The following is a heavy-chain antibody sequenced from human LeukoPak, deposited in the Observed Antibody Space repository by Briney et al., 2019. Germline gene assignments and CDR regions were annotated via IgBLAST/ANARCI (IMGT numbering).Heavy chain of an antibody. CDR1: GFTFRSYA. CDR3: AKNDYDFWSGFYYYGMDV. D-gene: IGHD3-3*01. J-gene: IGHJ6*02. Sequence: HPGGSLRLSCAASGFTFRSYAMSWVRQAPGKGLEWVSAISGSGGSTYYADSVKGRFTISRDNSKNTLYLQMNSLRAEDTAVYYCAKNDYDFWSGFYYYGMDVWGQGTTVTVSS. V-gene: IGHV3-23*01. CDR2: ISGSGGST.